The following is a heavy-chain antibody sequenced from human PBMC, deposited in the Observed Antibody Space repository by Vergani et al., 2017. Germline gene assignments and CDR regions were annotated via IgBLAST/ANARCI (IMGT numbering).Heavy chain of an antibody. Sequence: QLVESGGGLVQPGKSLRLSCAASGFNFSSYNMNWVRQAPGKGLEWGSSVSVTRSSRGQSYADSVKGRFTISRDSAKNSLYLQMNSLRAEDTAIYYWARGYSSSSGRSFDIWGQGTKVIVSS. V-gene: IGHV3-48*01. CDR1: GFNFSSYN. CDR3: ARGYSSSSGRSFDI. D-gene: IGHD6-6*01. CDR2: VSVTRSSRGQ. J-gene: IGHJ3*02.